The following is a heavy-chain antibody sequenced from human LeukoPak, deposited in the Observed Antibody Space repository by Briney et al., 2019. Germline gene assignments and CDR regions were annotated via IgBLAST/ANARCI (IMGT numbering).Heavy chain of an antibody. CDR1: GGTFSSYA. CDR3: ARSVMVRGVTLGY. D-gene: IGHD3-10*01. J-gene: IGHJ4*02. CDR2: INAGNGDT. V-gene: IGHV1-3*01. Sequence: GASVKVSCKASGGTFSSYAISWVRQAPGQRLEWMGWINAGNGDTKYSQQFQGRVTITRDTSASTAYMELSSLRSEDTAVYYCARSVMVRGVTLGYWGQGTLVTVSS.